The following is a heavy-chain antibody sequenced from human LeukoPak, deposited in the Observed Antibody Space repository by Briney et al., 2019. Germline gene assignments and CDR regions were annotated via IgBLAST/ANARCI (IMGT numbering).Heavy chain of an antibody. CDR1: GFTFSSYA. CDR3: AKDRGRYFDWLFDY. CDR2: INGSGGST. J-gene: IGHJ4*02. V-gene: IGHV3-23*01. D-gene: IGHD3-9*01. Sequence: PGGSLRLSCAASGFTFSSYAMSWVRQAPGKGLEWVSAINGSGGSTYYADSVKGRFTISRDNSKNTLYLQMNSLRAEDTAVYYCAKDRGRYFDWLFDYWGQGTLVTVSS.